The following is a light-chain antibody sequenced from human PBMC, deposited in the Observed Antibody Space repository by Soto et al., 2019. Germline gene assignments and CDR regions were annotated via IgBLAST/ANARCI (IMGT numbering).Light chain of an antibody. Sequence: EFVLTQSPGTLSLSPGERATLSCRASQSVSSSFLAWYQQKPGQAPRILIYGASTRATGIPDRFSGSGSGTDFTLNISRLEPEDFEVYYCQQYGSSPPLTFGGGTKVEIK. V-gene: IGKV3-20*01. J-gene: IGKJ4*01. CDR2: GAS. CDR3: QQYGSSPPLT. CDR1: QSVSSSF.